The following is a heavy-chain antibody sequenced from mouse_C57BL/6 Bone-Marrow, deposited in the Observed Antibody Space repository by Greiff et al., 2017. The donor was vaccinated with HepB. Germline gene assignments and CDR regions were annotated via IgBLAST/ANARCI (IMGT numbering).Heavy chain of an antibody. CDR2: IDPSDSYT. J-gene: IGHJ3*01. Sequence: QVQLQQPGAELVKPGASVKLSCKASGYTFTSYWMQWVKQRPGQGLEWIGEIDPSDSYTNYNQKFKGKATLTVDTSSSTAYMQLSSLTSEDSAVYYCARWLLVFAYWGKGTLATVSA. CDR3: ARWLLVFAY. V-gene: IGHV1-50*01. CDR1: GYTFTSYW. D-gene: IGHD2-3*01.